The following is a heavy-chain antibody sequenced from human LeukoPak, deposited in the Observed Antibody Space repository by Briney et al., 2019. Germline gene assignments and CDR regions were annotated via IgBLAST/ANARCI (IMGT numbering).Heavy chain of an antibody. CDR2: IKQDGSEK. J-gene: IGHJ4*02. CDR3: VRDFRSADY. V-gene: IGHV3-7*01. Sequence: GGSLRLSCAASGFTFSNYWMNWVRQAPGKGLEWVANIKQDGSEKYYVDSVKGRFTISRDNARNTVYLQMNSLRAEDTAIYYCVRDFRSADYWGQGTLVTVSS. CDR1: GFTFSNYW.